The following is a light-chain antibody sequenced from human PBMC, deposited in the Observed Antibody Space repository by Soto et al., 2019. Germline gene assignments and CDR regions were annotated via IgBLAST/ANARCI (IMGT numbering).Light chain of an antibody. V-gene: IGLV2-14*01. CDR2: EVT. Sequence: SVLTQPASVSGSPGQSITISCAGTSSDIGAYNYVSWYQQHPGKAPKLMIYEVTNRPSGVSNRFSGSKSGNTASLTISGLQAEDEADYYCSSYSSTSTLYVFGTGTRSPS. CDR1: SSDIGAYNY. CDR3: SSYSSTSTLYV. J-gene: IGLJ1*01.